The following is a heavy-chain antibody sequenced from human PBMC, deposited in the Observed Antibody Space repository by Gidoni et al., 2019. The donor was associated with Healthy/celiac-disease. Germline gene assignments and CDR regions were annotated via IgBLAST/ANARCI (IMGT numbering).Heavy chain of an antibody. D-gene: IGHD2-15*01. CDR1: GFPFSNSW. J-gene: IGHJ3*02. Sequence: EVQLVESGGGLVKPGGSLRLSCAASGFPFSNSWMRWVRQAPGKGLEWVGRIKSKTDGGTTDYAAPVKGRCTISRDDSKNTLYLQMNSLKTEDTAVYYCTTQDIVVVVAANDDAFDIWGQGTMVTVSS. CDR2: IKSKTDGGTT. V-gene: IGHV3-15*01. CDR3: TTQDIVVVVAANDDAFDI.